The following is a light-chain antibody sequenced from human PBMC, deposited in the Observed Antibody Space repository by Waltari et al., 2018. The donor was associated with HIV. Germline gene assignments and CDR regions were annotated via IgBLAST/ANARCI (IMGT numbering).Light chain of an antibody. CDR2: RND. Sequence: QSVLTQPPSASGTPGQRVTISCSGSSSNIGNNYVYWYHQVPGTAPKLLIHRNDQRPSGVPDRFSGSKSGTSAALAISGLRSDDEGDYYCATWDGSLSGRVFGGGTKLTVL. J-gene: IGLJ3*02. V-gene: IGLV1-47*01. CDR3: ATWDGSLSGRV. CDR1: SSNIGNNY.